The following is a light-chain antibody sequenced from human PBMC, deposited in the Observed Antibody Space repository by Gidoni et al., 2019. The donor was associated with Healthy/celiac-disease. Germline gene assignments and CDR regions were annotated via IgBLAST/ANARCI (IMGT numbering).Light chain of an antibody. CDR3: QQSYSTGFT. Sequence: DIQLTQSPSSLSASVGDRVTITCRASQSISSYLNWYQQKPGKAPKLLIYAASSLQSGVPSRFSGSGSGTEFTLTISSLQPEDFATYYCQQSYSTGFTFGPXTKVDIK. J-gene: IGKJ3*01. CDR1: QSISSY. CDR2: AAS. V-gene: IGKV1-39*01.